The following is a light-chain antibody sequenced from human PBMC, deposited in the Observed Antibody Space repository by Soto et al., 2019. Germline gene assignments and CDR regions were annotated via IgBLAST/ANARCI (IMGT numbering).Light chain of an antibody. Sequence: EVVLTQSPGTLSMSPGDRATLSCRASQSVTGSDVAWYQQKPGQAPRLLIYDVSSRATGTPERFSGSGSGTDFTLTISRLEPEDFAVYICQQYGTSPRTFGQGTRLEIK. CDR3: QQYGTSPRT. CDR2: DVS. CDR1: QSVTGSD. J-gene: IGKJ5*01. V-gene: IGKV3-20*01.